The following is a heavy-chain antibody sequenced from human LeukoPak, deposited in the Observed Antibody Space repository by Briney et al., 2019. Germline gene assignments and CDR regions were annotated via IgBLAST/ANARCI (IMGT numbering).Heavy chain of an antibody. CDR1: GGSISSYY. CDR2: IYYSGST. Sequence: SETLSITCTVSGGSISSYYWSWIRQPPGKGLEWIGYIYYSGSTNYSPSLKSRVTISVDTSKNQFSLKLSSVTAADTAVYYCASSSRGGGWFHPWGQGTLVTVSS. D-gene: IGHD6-6*01. V-gene: IGHV4-59*01. CDR3: ASSSRGGGWFHP. J-gene: IGHJ5*02.